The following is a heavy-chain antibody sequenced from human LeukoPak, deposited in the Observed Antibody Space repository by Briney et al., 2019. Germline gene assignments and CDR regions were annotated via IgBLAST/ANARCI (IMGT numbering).Heavy chain of an antibody. D-gene: IGHD2-2*01. CDR2: ISGSGGST. J-gene: IGHJ3*02. Sequence: GGSLRLSCAASGFTFSSYAMSWVRQAPGKGLGWVSAISGSGGSTYYADSVKGRFTISRDNSKNTLYLQMNSLRAEDTAVYYCAKTRSVVPAATDAFDIWGQGTMVTVSS. V-gene: IGHV3-23*01. CDR1: GFTFSSYA. CDR3: AKTRSVVPAATDAFDI.